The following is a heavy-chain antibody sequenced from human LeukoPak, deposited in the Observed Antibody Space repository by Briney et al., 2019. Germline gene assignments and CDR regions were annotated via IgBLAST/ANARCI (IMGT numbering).Heavy chain of an antibody. J-gene: IGHJ5*02. CDR3: ARERGDNWNVGP. CDR2: IYHSGST. CDR1: GGSISSGGYY. V-gene: IGHV4-30-2*01. D-gene: IGHD1-20*01. Sequence: SQTLSLTCTVSGGSISSGGYYWSWIRQPPGKGLEWIGYIYHSGSTYYNLSLKSRVTISVDRSKNQFSLKLSSVTAADTAVYYCARERGDNWNVGPWGQGTLVTVSS.